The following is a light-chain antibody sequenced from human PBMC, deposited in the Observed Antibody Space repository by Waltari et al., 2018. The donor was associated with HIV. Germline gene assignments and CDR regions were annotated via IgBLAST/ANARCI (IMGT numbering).Light chain of an antibody. CDR2: MNH. Sequence: QSVLTQPPSASGTPGQRVTISCFGGTSNVASTYVYWYQQVPGTTTNHLIYMNHERPSGVPDRFSGSKSGTSASLAVSGLRSEDEAAYYCAVWDDSLNGLVFGGGTKLTVL. CDR3: AVWDDSLNGLV. CDR1: TSNVASTY. J-gene: IGLJ2*01. V-gene: IGLV1-47*01.